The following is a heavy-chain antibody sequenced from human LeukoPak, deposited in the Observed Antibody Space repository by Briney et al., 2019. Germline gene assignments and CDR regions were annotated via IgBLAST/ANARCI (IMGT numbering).Heavy chain of an antibody. CDR2: ISYDGSNK. D-gene: IGHD1-26*01. CDR1: GFIFSNSA. Sequence: PGGSLRLSCAASGFIFSNSAMYWVRQAPGKGLEWVAVISYDGSNKYYADSVKGRFTISRDNSKNTLSLQMNSLRAEDTAVYYCAKDRITGSSDWGMDVWGQGTTVTVSS. V-gene: IGHV3-30*04. CDR3: AKDRITGSSDWGMDV. J-gene: IGHJ6*02.